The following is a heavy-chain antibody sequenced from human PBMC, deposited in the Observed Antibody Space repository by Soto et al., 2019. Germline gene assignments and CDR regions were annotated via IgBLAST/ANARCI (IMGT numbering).Heavy chain of an antibody. V-gene: IGHV1-8*01. CDR2: MSPKRGNT. CDR3: TGGPPNWGFDY. D-gene: IGHD7-27*01. J-gene: IGHJ4*02. Sequence: QVQLVQSGAEVKKPGASVKVSCKASGYTFTNYDINWVRQTTGQGLEWMGWMSPKRGNTGYAQQFQGRGTMSRATSISTAYMELSSLRSEETAVYFCTGGPPNWGFDYWGQGILVTVSS. CDR1: GYTFTNYD.